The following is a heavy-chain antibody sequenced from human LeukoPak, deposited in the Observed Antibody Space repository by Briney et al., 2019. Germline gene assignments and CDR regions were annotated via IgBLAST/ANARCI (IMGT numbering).Heavy chain of an antibody. CDR3: ARRVITGSINY. Sequence: SETLSLLCAVYGGSFSGYYWRWLRQPPGKGLEWIGEISHSGSANYNPSLKSRVTISVDTSKNQFSLKLTSVTAADTAVYYCARRVITGSINYWGQGTQVTVSS. CDR1: GGSFSGYY. CDR2: ISHSGSA. D-gene: IGHD1-20*01. V-gene: IGHV4-34*01. J-gene: IGHJ4*02.